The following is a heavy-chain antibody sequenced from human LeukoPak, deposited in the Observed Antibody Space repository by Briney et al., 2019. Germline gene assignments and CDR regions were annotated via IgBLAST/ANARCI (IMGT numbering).Heavy chain of an antibody. CDR3: ARLYYDSSGYYQICYFDY. CDR1: GGSISSGSYY. D-gene: IGHD3-22*01. Sequence: SETLSLTCTVSGGSISSGSYYWRWSRQPAGKGLEWIGRICTSGSTNYNPSLKSQVTISVDTSKNQFSLNLSSVTAADTAVYYCARLYYDSSGYYQICYFDYWGQGTLVTVSS. V-gene: IGHV4-61*02. J-gene: IGHJ4*02. CDR2: ICTSGST.